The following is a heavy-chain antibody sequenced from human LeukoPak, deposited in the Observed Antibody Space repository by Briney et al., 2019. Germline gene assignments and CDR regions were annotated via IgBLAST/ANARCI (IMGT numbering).Heavy chain of an antibody. D-gene: IGHD6-19*01. CDR1: GGSISSSNW. Sequence: PSETLSLTCAVSGGSISSSNWWSWVRQPPGKGLEWIGEIYHSGSTNYNPSLKSRVTISVDKSKNQFSLKLSSVTAADTAVYYCAREGRAGYSSGWYSGMTLRRGYNWFDPWGQGTLVTVSS. J-gene: IGHJ5*02. V-gene: IGHV4-4*02. CDR3: AREGRAGYSSGWYSGMTLRRGYNWFDP. CDR2: IYHSGST.